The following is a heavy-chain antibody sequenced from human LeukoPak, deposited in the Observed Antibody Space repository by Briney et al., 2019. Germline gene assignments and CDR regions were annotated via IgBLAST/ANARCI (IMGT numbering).Heavy chain of an antibody. CDR3: AKDSGSTELNWFDP. V-gene: IGHV3-9*01. J-gene: IGHJ5*02. D-gene: IGHD1-7*01. CDR2: ISWNSGSI. Sequence: FDXYAXXWVRQAQGKGVEWVSGISWNSGSIDYADSVKGRFTISRDNAKNSLYLQMNSLRAEDTALYYCAKDSGSTELNWFDPWGQGTLVTVSS. CDR1: FDXYA.